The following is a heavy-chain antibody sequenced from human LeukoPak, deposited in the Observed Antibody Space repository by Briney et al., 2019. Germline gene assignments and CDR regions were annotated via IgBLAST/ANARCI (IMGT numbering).Heavy chain of an antibody. CDR3: ARASGYYDSSDYYNGMDV. D-gene: IGHD3-22*01. V-gene: IGHV3-74*01. CDR2: INSDERST. Sequence: PGGSLRLSCAASGFPLSTYWMHWVRQVPGKGLVWVSRINSDERSTRYAASVTGRFPISRDNARNTLYLQMNSLRAEDTAVYYCARASGYYDSSDYYNGMDVWGQGTTVTVSS. J-gene: IGHJ6*02. CDR1: GFPLSTYW.